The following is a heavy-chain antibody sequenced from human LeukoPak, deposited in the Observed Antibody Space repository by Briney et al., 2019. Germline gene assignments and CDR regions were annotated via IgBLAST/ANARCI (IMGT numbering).Heavy chain of an antibody. CDR3: ARAALDSSGYYYAY. Sequence: SETLSLTCTVSGGSISNYYWSWIRQPAGKGLEWIGRFYTSGSTIYNPSLKSRVTMSVDTSKNQFSLKLTSVTAADTAVYYCARAALDSSGYYYAYWGQGTLVTVSS. D-gene: IGHD3-22*01. J-gene: IGHJ4*02. V-gene: IGHV4-4*07. CDR1: GGSISNYY. CDR2: FYTSGST.